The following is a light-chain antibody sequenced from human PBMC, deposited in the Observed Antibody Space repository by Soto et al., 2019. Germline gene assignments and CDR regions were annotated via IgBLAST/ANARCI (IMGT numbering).Light chain of an antibody. CDR1: QRMTNNF. Sequence: ELVLTQSPDTLSLSPGERVTLSSRASQRMTNNFLARFQQKPGLAPRLLIHGASTRASGVPDRFTGGGSGTDFVLTISRVEPEDFAVNYCQQYGLVPFTFGQGTKLQIK. CDR3: QQYGLVPFT. V-gene: IGKV3-20*01. J-gene: IGKJ2*01. CDR2: GAS.